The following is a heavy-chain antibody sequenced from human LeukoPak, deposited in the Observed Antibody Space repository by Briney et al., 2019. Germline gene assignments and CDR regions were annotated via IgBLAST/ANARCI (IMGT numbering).Heavy chain of an antibody. CDR2: ISAYNGNT. CDR3: SRDWRKNVSGSGLGI. J-gene: IGHJ3*02. D-gene: IGHD3-10*01. Sequence: ASVRVSCKASGYTFTSYGISWVRQAHGTGLERMGWISAYNGNTNYAQKLVGSVIMITDTSTSTAHMEQRNLRSDDTAVFYCSRDWRKNVSGSGLGICGQGTMVTVSA. CDR1: GYTFTSYG. V-gene: IGHV1-18*01.